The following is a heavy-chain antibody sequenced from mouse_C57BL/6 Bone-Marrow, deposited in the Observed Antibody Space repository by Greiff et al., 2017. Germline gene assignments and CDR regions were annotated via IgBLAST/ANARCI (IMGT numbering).Heavy chain of an antibody. Sequence: QVQLQQPGAELVMPEASVKLSCKASGYTFTSYWMHWVKQRPGQGLEWIGEIDPSDSYTNYNQKFKGKSTLTVDKSSSTAYMQLSSLTSEDSAVYYCAREGDYYGSRPFAYWGKGTLVTVSA. CDR1: GYTFTSYW. V-gene: IGHV1-69*01. D-gene: IGHD1-1*01. CDR3: AREGDYYGSRPFAY. CDR2: IDPSDSYT. J-gene: IGHJ3*01.